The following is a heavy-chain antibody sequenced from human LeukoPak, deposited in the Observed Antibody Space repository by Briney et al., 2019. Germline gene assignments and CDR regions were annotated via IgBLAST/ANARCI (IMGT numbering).Heavy chain of an antibody. Sequence: GGSLRLSCVASGFTFSNYPMSWVRQAPGKGLEWVSTISGSGGSAYYADSVKGRFAISRDNSKSSQYLQMNSLRAEDTAVYYCAKDKLWFGSTNYYYYMDVWGKGTTVTISS. CDR3: AKDKLWFGSTNYYYYMDV. J-gene: IGHJ6*03. D-gene: IGHD3-10*01. CDR2: ISGSGGSA. V-gene: IGHV3-23*01. CDR1: GFTFSNYP.